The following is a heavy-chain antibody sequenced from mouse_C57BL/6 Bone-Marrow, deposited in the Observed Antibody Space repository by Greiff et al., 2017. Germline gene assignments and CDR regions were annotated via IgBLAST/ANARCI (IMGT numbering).Heavy chain of an antibody. D-gene: IGHD2-5*01. CDR1: GYSITSGYY. V-gene: IGHV3-6*01. CDR3: ARENYSNLKYFDV. CDR2: ISYDGSN. J-gene: IGHJ1*03. Sequence: EVKLMESGPGLVKPSQSLSLTCSVTGYSITSGYYWNWIRQFPGNKLEWMGYISYDGSNNYNPSLKNRITITRDTSRNQFFLKLNSVTTEDTATYYCARENYSNLKYFDVWGTGTTVTVSS.